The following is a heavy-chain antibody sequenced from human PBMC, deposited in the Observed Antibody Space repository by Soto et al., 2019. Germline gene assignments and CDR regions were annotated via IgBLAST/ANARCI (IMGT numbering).Heavy chain of an antibody. V-gene: IGHV4-34*01. CDR2: INHSGGT. J-gene: IGHJ4*02. CDR3: TRGRPVVFDY. Sequence: PSETLSLTCAVYGGSFSGYYWSWIRQPPGKGLEWIGEINHSGGTNYNPSLKSRVTISVDTSKNQFSLKLSSVTAADTAVYYCTRGRPVVFDYWGQGTLVTVSS. CDR1: GGSFSGYY. D-gene: IGHD2-15*01.